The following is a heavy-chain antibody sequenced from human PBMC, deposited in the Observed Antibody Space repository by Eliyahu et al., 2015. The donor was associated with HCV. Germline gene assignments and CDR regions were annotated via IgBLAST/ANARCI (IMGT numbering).Heavy chain of an antibody. CDR3: AKCLAVDTAMVTAFDY. J-gene: IGHJ4*02. CDR1: GFTFXXYG. CDR2: ISYDGSNK. V-gene: IGHV3-30*18. D-gene: IGHD5-18*01. Sequence: QVQLVESGGGVVQPRRSLRLSCAASGFTFXXYGMHWVXQAPGKGLEWVAVISYDGSNKYYADSVKGRFTISRDNSKNTLYLQMNSLRAEDTAVYYCAKCLAVDTAMVTAFDYWGQGTLVTVSS.